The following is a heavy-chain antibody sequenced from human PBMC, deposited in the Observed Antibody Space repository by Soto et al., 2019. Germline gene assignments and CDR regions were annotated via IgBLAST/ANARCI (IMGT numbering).Heavy chain of an antibody. CDR2: IYYSGST. CDR1: GGSISSYY. Sequence: SETLSLTCTVSGGSISSYYWSWIRQPPGKGLEWIGYIYYSGSTNYNPSLKSRVTISVDTSKNQFSLKLSSVTAADTAVYYCARDLYGSGMDQYGMDVWGQGTTVTVSS. V-gene: IGHV4-59*01. D-gene: IGHD3-10*01. CDR3: ARDLYGSGMDQYGMDV. J-gene: IGHJ6*02.